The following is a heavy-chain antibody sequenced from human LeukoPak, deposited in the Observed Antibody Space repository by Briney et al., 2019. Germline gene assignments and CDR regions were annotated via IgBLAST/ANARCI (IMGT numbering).Heavy chain of an antibody. CDR1: GFTFSSYE. V-gene: IGHV3-48*03. D-gene: IGHD1-26*01. CDR3: ASLDRGSYYSFDY. J-gene: IGHJ4*02. CDR2: ISSGSSI. Sequence: GGSLRLSCAVSGFTFSSYEMNWVRQAPGKGLEWVSYISSGSSIYYADSVRGRFTISRDSAKNSLYLQMNSLRAGDTAVYYCASLDRGSYYSFDYWGQGTLVTVSS.